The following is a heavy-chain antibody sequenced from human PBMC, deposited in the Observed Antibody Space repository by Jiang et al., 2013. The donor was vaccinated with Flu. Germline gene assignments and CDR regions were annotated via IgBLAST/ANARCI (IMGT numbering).Heavy chain of an antibody. Sequence: VQLLESGGGVVQPGGSLRLSCGASGFTFSSYWMHWVRQAPGKGLVWVARIYSDGSDTSYADSVKGRFTISRDNSKNTLYLQMNSLRAEDTAVYYCAKWTPLAAADEFAFDIWGQGTMVTVSS. CDR3: AKWTPLAAADEFAFDI. J-gene: IGHJ3*02. CDR1: GFTFSSYW. CDR2: IYSDGSDT. D-gene: IGHD6-13*01. V-gene: IGHV3-74*02.